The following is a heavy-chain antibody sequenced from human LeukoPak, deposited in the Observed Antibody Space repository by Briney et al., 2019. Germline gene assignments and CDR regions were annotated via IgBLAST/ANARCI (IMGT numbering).Heavy chain of an antibody. CDR1: GFTFSTFA. CDR2: IFQGGGEI. CDR3: ATYRQVLLAFEA. Sequence: GGSLRLSCAASGFTFSTFAMIWVRQPPGKGLEWVSSIFQGGGEIHYADSVRGRFTISRDNSKSTLFLQMNSLRAEDTAIYYCATYRQVLLAFEAWGQGTLVTVSS. D-gene: IGHD3-3*02. V-gene: IGHV3-23*01. J-gene: IGHJ5*02.